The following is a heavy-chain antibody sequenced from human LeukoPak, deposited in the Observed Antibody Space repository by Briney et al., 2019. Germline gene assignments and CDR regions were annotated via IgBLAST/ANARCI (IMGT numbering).Heavy chain of an antibody. CDR2: INHSGST. D-gene: IGHD6-19*01. J-gene: IGHJ4*02. V-gene: IGHV4-34*01. CDR1: GGSFSGYY. Sequence: SETLSLTCAVYGGSFSGYYWSWIRQPPGKGLEWIGEINHSGSTNYNPSLKSRVTISVDTSKNQFSLKLSSVTAADTAVYYCARFARGIAVAGTIDYWGQGTLVTVSS. CDR3: ARFARGIAVAGTIDY.